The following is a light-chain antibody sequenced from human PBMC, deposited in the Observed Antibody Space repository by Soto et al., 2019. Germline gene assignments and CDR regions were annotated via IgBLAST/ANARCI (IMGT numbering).Light chain of an antibody. CDR2: GAS. V-gene: IGKV3D-15*01. J-gene: IGKJ5*01. Sequence: EIVLTQSPGALSLSRVERSTASFSAIQSFSSSYLAWYQQTPGQAPRLLIYGASTRATGIPARFSGSGSGTEFTLSISSPQSEDSAVYYCQQYNNWPPITFGQGTLLEIK. CDR3: QQYNNWPPIT. CDR1: QSFSSSY.